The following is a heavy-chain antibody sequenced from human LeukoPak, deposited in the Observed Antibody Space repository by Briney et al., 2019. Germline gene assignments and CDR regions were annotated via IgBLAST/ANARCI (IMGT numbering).Heavy chain of an antibody. CDR1: GFAFSSYG. D-gene: IGHD5/OR15-5a*01. J-gene: IGHJ4*02. V-gene: IGHV3-30*02. CDR3: AKDVYGAYVY. Sequence: PGGSLSPSCAVSGFAFSSYGVHWVRQAPGKGLEWVTFIRYDGSNKYYADSVKGRFTISRDNSKNTLYLQMNSLRVEDTAVYYCAKDVYGAYVYWGQKTVVTLSS. CDR2: IRYDGSNK.